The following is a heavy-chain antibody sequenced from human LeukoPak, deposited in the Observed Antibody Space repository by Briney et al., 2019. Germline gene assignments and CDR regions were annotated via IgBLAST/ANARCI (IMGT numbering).Heavy chain of an antibody. CDR2: IYPGDSDT. V-gene: IGHV5-51*01. Sequence: GESLKISCKGSGYSFTSYWMGWVRQMPGKGLEWMGIIYPGDSDTRYSPSFQGQVTISADKSISTAYLQWSSLKASDTAMYYCARQPLGLAYYDFWSGYYFDYWGQGTLVTVSS. D-gene: IGHD3-3*01. CDR1: GYSFTSYW. CDR3: ARQPLGLAYYDFWSGYYFDY. J-gene: IGHJ4*02.